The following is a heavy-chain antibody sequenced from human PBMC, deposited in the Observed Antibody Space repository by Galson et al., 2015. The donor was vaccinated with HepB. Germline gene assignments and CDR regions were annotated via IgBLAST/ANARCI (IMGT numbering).Heavy chain of an antibody. D-gene: IGHD3-10*01. J-gene: IGHJ6*02. CDR2: ISAYNGNT. V-gene: IGHV1-18*04. CDR3: ARGMVRGPPGGHYYYYYGMDV. CDR1: GYTFTSYG. Sequence: SVKVSCKASGYTFTSYGISWVRQAPGQGLEWMGWISAYNGNTNYAQKLQGRVTMTTDTSTSTAYMELRSLRSDDTAVYYCARGMVRGPPGGHYYYYYGMDVWGQGTTVTVSS.